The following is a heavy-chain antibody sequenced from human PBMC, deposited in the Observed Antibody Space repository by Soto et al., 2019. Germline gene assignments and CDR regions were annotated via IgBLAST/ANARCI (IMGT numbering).Heavy chain of an antibody. D-gene: IGHD3-22*01. J-gene: IGHJ4*02. Sequence: ASVKVSCKDSGYTFTGCYMHWVRQAHGPGLGWLGWVNPNSGGTNYAQKFQGWVTMARDTSISTAYMELSRLRSDDTAVYYCARALPYDSSGYDYWGQGSLVTVSS. CDR2: VNPNSGGT. V-gene: IGHV1-2*04. CDR1: GYTFTGCY. CDR3: ARALPYDSSGYDY.